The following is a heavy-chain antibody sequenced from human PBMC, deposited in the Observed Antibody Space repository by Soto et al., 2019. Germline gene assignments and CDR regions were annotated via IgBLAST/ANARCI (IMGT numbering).Heavy chain of an antibody. Sequence: LSLTCTVSGGSINSGDYYWNWIRQPPGKGLEWIGYISFSGNTYYNPSLKGRVIISLDTSQNQFSLKLTSVSAADTAVYYCASELTGYSFGPGDIYWGQGTLVTVSS. V-gene: IGHV4-30-4*01. J-gene: IGHJ1*01. CDR1: GGSINSGDYY. D-gene: IGHD5-18*01. CDR2: ISFSGNT. CDR3: ASELTGYSFGPGDIY.